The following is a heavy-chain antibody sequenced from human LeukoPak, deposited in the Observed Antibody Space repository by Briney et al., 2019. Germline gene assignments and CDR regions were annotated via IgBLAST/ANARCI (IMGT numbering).Heavy chain of an antibody. V-gene: IGHV1-2*06. D-gene: IGHD5-18*01. J-gene: IGHJ4*02. CDR3: ARSPTTATYDY. CDR2: IKPNNGGT. Sequence: ASVKVSCKASGYTFTGYYMHWVRQAPGQGLGWMGRIKPNNGGTNYAQKFQGRVTMTRDTSISTAYMELSRLRSDDTAVYYCARSPTTATYDYWGQGTLVTVSS. CDR1: GYTFTGYY.